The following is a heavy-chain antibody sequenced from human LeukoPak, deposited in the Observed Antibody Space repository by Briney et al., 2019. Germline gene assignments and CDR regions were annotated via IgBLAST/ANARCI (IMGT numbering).Heavy chain of an antibody. CDR3: ARDHNYAFDY. D-gene: IGHD1-20*01. V-gene: IGHV3-48*01. J-gene: IGHJ4*02. Sequence: GGSLRLSCAVSGFSFSSYSMNWVRQAPGKGPEWVAFIAGGSEAIRYADSVRGRFTIFRDNAKNSVYLQMNSLTAEDTAVYYCARDHNYAFDYWGQGALVTVSS. CDR2: IAGGSEAI. CDR1: GFSFSSYS.